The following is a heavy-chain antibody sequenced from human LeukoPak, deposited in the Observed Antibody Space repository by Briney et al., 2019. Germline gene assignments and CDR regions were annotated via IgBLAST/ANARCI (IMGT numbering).Heavy chain of an antibody. CDR3: AKTVGATVVVNY. V-gene: IGHV3-23*01. D-gene: IGHD1-26*01. CDR1: VSPFSGFA. J-gene: IGHJ4*02. CDR2: ISGSGGST. Sequence: GGSLGLSCAAFVSPFSGFAMGGAPQAPGRGREWVPAISGSGGSTYYADSVKGRFTISRDNSKNTLYLQMNSLRAEDTAVYYCAKTVGATVVVNYWGQGTLVTVSS.